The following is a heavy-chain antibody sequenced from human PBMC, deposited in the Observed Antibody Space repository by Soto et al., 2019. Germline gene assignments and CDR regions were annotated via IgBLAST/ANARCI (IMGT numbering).Heavy chain of an antibody. CDR2: INAGNGNT. D-gene: IGHD2-2*01. J-gene: IGHJ4*02. CDR1: GYTFTSYA. V-gene: IGHV1-3*01. Sequence: ASVKVSCKASGYTFTSYAMHWVRQAPGQRLEWMGWINAGNGNTKYSQKYQGRFTISRDNTKNSLYLQMNSLRAEDTAIYYCAREVVVSRGASYFGYWGPGTLVTVSS. CDR3: AREVVVSRGASYFGY.